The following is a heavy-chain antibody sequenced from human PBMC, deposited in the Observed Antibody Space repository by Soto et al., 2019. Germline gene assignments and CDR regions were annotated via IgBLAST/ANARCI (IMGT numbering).Heavy chain of an antibody. J-gene: IGHJ4*02. D-gene: IGHD3-10*01. CDR2: IIPILGIA. CDR3: ARGPGITMGRGPVDY. Sequence: QVQLVQSGAEVKKPGSSVKVSCKASGGTFSSYTISWVRQAPGQGLEWMGRIIPILGIANYAQKLQGRVTITADKSTSTAYMELSSLRSEDTAVYYCARGPGITMGRGPVDYWGQGTLVTVSS. CDR1: GGTFSSYT. V-gene: IGHV1-69*02.